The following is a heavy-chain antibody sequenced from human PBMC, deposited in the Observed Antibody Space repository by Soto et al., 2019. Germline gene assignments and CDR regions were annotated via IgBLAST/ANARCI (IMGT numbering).Heavy chain of an antibody. Sequence: QVQLVESGGGVVQSGRSLSLSCAASGFTFSHYAMHWVRQTPGKGLEWVAVISYDGSIKNYADSAKGRFSISRDNSKNTLYLQMNGLRPEDTAVYYCARDTPNDSWGQGTLVTVSS. CDR1: GFTFSHYA. CDR3: ARDTPNDS. J-gene: IGHJ4*02. CDR2: ISYDGSIK. V-gene: IGHV3-30-3*01.